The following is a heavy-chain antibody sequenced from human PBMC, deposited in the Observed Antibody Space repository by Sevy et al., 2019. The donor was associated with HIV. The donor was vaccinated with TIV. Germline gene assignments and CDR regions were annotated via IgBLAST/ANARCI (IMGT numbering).Heavy chain of an antibody. V-gene: IGHV1-2*06. D-gene: IGHD5-12*01. CDR2: INPNSGDT. J-gene: IGHJ6*02. Sequence: ASVKVSCKASGYTFTDYYMHWVRQAPGQGLEWMGRINPNSGDTNFVQKFQGRVTMTRDTSISTAYMERSRLTSDDTAVYYWARDPVAPNPAGMDVWGQGTTVTVSS. CDR3: ARDPVAPNPAGMDV. CDR1: GYTFTDYY.